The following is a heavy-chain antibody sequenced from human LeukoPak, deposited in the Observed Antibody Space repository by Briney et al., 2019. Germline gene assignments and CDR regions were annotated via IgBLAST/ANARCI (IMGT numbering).Heavy chain of an antibody. CDR1: GGSFRGYY. V-gene: IGHV4-34*01. D-gene: IGHD3-16*01. CDR3: ARAGKPESRRGTDNWFDP. Sequence: SETLSLTCAVYGGSFRGYYWSWIRQPPGKGLEWIGEINHSGSTNYNPSLKSRVTISLDTSMKKFSLKLNSVTAADTAVYYCARAGKPESRRGTDNWFDPWGQGTLVTVSS. CDR2: INHSGST. J-gene: IGHJ5*02.